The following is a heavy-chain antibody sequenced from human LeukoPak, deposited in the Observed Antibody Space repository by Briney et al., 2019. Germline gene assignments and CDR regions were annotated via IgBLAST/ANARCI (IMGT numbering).Heavy chain of an antibody. V-gene: IGHV3-7*01. CDR2: IRQDGSEK. D-gene: IGHD6-13*01. CDR3: ARDGTAAGLYFDL. CDR1: GFTFTDYW. Sequence: GGSLRLSCEVSGFTFTDYWMNWVRQAPGKGPEWVASIRQDGSEKTYVDSVKGRFTISRDNTKDSLSLQLNGLRAEDTAVYYCARDGTAAGLYFDLWGQGTLVTVSS. J-gene: IGHJ4*01.